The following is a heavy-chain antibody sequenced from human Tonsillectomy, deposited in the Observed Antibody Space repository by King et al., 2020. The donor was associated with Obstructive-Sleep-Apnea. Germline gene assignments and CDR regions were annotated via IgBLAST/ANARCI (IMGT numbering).Heavy chain of an antibody. CDR2: VYPVDSLT. V-gene: IGHV5-51*01. CDR3: ARGHYYDGLDV. J-gene: IGHJ6*02. CDR1: GYSFSRYW. Sequence: VQLVESGAEVKKPGESLKISCQGSGYSFSRYWIAWVRQMPGKGLEWMGLVYPVDSLTKYSPSFQGQVTISADKSISTAYLQWSGLKASDTAMYFCARGHYYDGLDVWGQGTTVTVSS.